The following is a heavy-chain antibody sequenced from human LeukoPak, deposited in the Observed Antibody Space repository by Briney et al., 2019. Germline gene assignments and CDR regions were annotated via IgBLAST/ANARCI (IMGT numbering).Heavy chain of an antibody. J-gene: IGHJ4*02. Sequence: GGSLRLSCAASGFTFSSYGMHWVRQAPGKGLEWVAVISYEGSNKYYADSVKGRFTISRDNSKDTLYLQMNSLRAEDTAVYYCAKELVRGVIRPRTSDFDYWGQGTLVTVSS. CDR2: ISYEGSNK. V-gene: IGHV3-30*18. D-gene: IGHD3-10*01. CDR1: GFTFSSYG. CDR3: AKELVRGVIRPRTSDFDY.